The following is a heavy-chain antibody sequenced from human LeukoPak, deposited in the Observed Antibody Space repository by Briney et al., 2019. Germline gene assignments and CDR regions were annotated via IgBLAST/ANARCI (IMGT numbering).Heavy chain of an antibody. CDR2: ISGSGGST. Sequence: PGGSLRLSCAASGFTFSSYAMGWVRQAPGKGLEWVSAISGSGGSTYYADSVKGRFTISRDNSKNTLYLQMNSLRAEDTAVYYCAEGGDSSCYLFDYWGQGTLVTVSS. J-gene: IGHJ4*02. CDR1: GFTFSSYA. CDR3: AEGGDSSCYLFDY. V-gene: IGHV3-23*01. D-gene: IGHD3-22*01.